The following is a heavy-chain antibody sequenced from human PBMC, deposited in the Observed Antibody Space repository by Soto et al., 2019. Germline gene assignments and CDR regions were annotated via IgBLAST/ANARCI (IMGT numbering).Heavy chain of an antibody. CDR3: ARGRGPTRRSQPYFDH. D-gene: IGHD2-2*01. Sequence: QVQFQHWGAGLLKPSETVCLTCAVNGGAFSDYHWTWIRPAPGNGLEWIGEVNHFGTTKYNPSLQSRVTISVDTSKNLFSLNLTSVTAADTALYYCARGRGPTRRSQPYFDHWGQGALVSVSS. CDR2: VNHFGTT. CDR1: GGAFSDYH. V-gene: IGHV4-34*02. J-gene: IGHJ4*02.